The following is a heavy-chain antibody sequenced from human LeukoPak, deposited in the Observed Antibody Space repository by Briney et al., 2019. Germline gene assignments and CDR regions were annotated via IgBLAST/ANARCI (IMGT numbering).Heavy chain of an antibody. Sequence: PGGSLRLSCAASGFTFSSYEMNWVRQAPGKGLEWVSYISSSGSTIYYADSVKGRFTISRDNSKNTLYLQMNTLRTEDTAVYYCAKEPQIDRRPDYWGQGTLVTVSS. V-gene: IGHV3-48*03. J-gene: IGHJ4*02. CDR3: AKEPQIDRRPDY. D-gene: IGHD3-22*01. CDR2: ISSSGSTI. CDR1: GFTFSSYE.